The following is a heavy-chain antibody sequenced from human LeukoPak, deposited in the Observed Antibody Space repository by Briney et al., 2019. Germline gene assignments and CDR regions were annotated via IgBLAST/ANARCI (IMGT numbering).Heavy chain of an antibody. CDR1: GFTFSSYG. CDR2: ISYDGSNK. J-gene: IGHJ6*02. Sequence: GGSLRLSCAASGFTFSSYGMHWVRQAPGKGLEWVAVISYDGSNKYYADSVKGRFTISRDNSKNTLYLQMNSLRAEDTAVYYCARDGTNLGYYYYGMDVWGQGTTVTVSS. CDR3: ARDGTNLGYYYYGMDV. D-gene: IGHD3-16*01. V-gene: IGHV3-30*03.